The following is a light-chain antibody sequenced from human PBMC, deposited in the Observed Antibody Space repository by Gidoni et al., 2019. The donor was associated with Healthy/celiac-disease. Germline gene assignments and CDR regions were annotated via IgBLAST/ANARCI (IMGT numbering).Light chain of an antibody. V-gene: IGLV2-14*03. CDR3: SSYTSSSTLV. CDR1: SSDVGGYHY. Sequence: QSALTPPAYVSGPPGQSTTTSCTGTSSDVGGYHYVSWYQQHPGTSPKLMISDVSNRPSGVSNRFSGSKSGNTASLTISGLQAEDEADYYCSSYTSSSTLVFGTGTKVTVL. J-gene: IGLJ1*01. CDR2: DVS.